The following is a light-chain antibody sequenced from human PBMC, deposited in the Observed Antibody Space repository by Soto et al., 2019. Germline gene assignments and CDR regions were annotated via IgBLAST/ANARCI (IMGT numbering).Light chain of an antibody. Sequence: EIVLTQSPATLSLSPGVRATLSGRASQSVSSYLAWYHQKPGQAPRLLIYDASHWASGTPATFSGSGSGTDCTLTIRSLEPEDSAVYYCRQRSSWPPAFGGGTKVAI. CDR3: RQRSSWPPA. V-gene: IGKV3-11*01. J-gene: IGKJ4*01. CDR1: QSVSSY. CDR2: DAS.